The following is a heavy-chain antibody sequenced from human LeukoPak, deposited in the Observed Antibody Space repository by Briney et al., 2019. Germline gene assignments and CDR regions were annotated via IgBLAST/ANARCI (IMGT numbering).Heavy chain of an antibody. CDR2: IYYSGTT. D-gene: IGHD3-3*01. J-gene: IGHJ4*02. Sequence: SETLSLTCNVSHGSISEFYWSWIRQPPGKGLEWIGYIYYSGTTNYNPSLKSRVTISVDTPKNQFSLKLSSVTAADTAVYYCARDGPDFWSGYFDFWGQGILVTVSS. CDR1: HGSISEFY. V-gene: IGHV4-59*01. CDR3: ARDGPDFWSGYFDF.